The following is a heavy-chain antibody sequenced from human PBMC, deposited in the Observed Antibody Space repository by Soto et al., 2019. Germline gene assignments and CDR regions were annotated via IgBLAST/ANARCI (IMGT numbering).Heavy chain of an antibody. CDR1: GFTFSSYS. CDR3: AAEATILNWFDP. CDR2: ISSSSSTI. J-gene: IGHJ5*02. D-gene: IGHD5-12*01. Sequence: HPGGSLRLSCAASGFTFSSYSMNWVRQAPGKGLEWVSYISSSSSTIYYADSVKGRFTISRDNAKNSLYLQMNSLRAEDTAVYYCAAEATILNWFDPWGKGTLVTVSS. V-gene: IGHV3-48*01.